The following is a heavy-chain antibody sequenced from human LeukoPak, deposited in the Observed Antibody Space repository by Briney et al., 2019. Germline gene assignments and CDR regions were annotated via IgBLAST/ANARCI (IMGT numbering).Heavy chain of an antibody. Sequence: PSETLSLTCAVSGGSISSSNWWSWVRQPPGKGLEWIGEIYHSGSTNYNPSLKSRVTISVDKSKNQFSLKLSSVTAADTAVYYCARNNRYCNGGYRSNWFDPWGQGTLVTVSS. D-gene: IGHD2-15*01. CDR1: GGSISSSNW. CDR3: ARNNRYCNGGYRSNWFDP. J-gene: IGHJ5*02. CDR2: IYHSGST. V-gene: IGHV4-4*02.